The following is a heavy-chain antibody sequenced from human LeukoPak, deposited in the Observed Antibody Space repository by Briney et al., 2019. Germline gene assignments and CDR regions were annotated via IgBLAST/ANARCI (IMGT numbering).Heavy chain of an antibody. J-gene: IGHJ5*02. D-gene: IGHD2-15*01. CDR2: ISHSGST. CDR3: ARDGAKGYCSGGSCQPRFDP. CDR1: GGSFSGYY. Sequence: SETLSFTCTVYGGSFSGYYGSWIRQPPGKGLEWIGEISHSGSTNYNPSLKSRVTISVDTSKNQFSLKLSSVTAADTAVYYCARDGAKGYCSGGSCQPRFDPWGQGTLVTVSS. V-gene: IGHV4-34*01.